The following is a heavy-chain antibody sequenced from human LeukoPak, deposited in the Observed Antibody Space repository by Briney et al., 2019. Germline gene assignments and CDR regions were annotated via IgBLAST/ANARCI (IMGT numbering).Heavy chain of an antibody. CDR2: IRSGGST. V-gene: IGHV3-53*01. Sequence: GGSLRLSCAASGFTASSSYMTWVRQAPGKGLEWVSVIRSGGSTVYADSVKGRFTISRDNSKNTLYLQLNSLRAEDTAVYYCAREGSGRTAYNDGLDVWGQGTMVTVSS. J-gene: IGHJ3*01. CDR1: GFTASSSY. CDR3: AREGSGRTAYNDGLDV. D-gene: IGHD3-10*01.